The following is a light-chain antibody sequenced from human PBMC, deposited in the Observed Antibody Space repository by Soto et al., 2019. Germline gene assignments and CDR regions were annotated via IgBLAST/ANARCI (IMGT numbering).Light chain of an antibody. V-gene: IGKV3-11*01. CDR1: QSVGNF. CDR3: QQRSAWPLT. Sequence: EIVLTQSPATLSLSPGERATLSCRASQSVGNFIAWYQQKPGQAPRLLIYVTFNRFTGIPARFSGSGSGTDFTLTINSLEPEDSAVYYCQQRSAWPLTFGGGTRVEIK. CDR2: VTF. J-gene: IGKJ4*01.